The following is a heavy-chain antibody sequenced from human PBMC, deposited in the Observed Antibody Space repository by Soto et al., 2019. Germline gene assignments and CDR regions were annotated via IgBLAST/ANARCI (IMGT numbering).Heavy chain of an antibody. Sequence: QVQLQKSGPGLVKPSQTLSLTCSISGASISSDDYYWSWFRQPPGKGLEWIGYISYSGSTYYNPSLKSRITISVDTSKTQFSLILSSVTAADTAVFYCAREVNNYYGMDVWGQGTTVTVSS. J-gene: IGHJ6*02. CDR1: GASISSDDYY. CDR2: ISYSGST. CDR3: AREVNNYYGMDV. V-gene: IGHV4-30-4*01.